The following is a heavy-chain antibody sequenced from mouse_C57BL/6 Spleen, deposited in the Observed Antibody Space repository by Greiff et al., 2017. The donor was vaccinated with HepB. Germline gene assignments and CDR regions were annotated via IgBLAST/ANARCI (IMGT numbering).Heavy chain of an antibody. CDR1: GFTFSDYY. CDR3: ASPWDAGFAY. D-gene: IGHD4-1*01. J-gene: IGHJ3*01. Sequence: EVQRVESGGGLVQPGGSLKLSCAASGFTFSDYYMYWVRQTPEKRLEWVAYISNGGGSTYYPDTVKGRFTISRDNAKNTLYLQMSRLKSEDTAMYYCASPWDAGFAYWGQGTLVTVSA. V-gene: IGHV5-12*01. CDR2: ISNGGGST.